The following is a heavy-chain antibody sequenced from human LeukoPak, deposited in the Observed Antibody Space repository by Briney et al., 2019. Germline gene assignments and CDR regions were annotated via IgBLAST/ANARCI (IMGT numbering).Heavy chain of an antibody. Sequence: SETLSLTCAVYGGSFSGYYWSWIRQPPGKGLEWIGYIYYSGSTNYNPSLKSRVTISADTSKNQFSLKLSSVTAADTAVYYCARADSSSWFDWGQGTLVTVSS. D-gene: IGHD6-13*01. CDR1: GGSFSGYY. J-gene: IGHJ4*02. V-gene: IGHV4-59*01. CDR3: ARADSSSWFD. CDR2: IYYSGST.